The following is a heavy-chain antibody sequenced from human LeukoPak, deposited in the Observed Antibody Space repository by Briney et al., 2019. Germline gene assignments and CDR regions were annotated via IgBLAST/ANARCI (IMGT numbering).Heavy chain of an antibody. CDR3: ARVRGITMVRGAYDY. Sequence: GASVKVSCKASGYTFDIYDINWVRQATGQGLEWMGWMSPHSGNTDYAQKFQGRITMTRNTSINTAYMELSSLTSDDTAVYYCARVRGITMVRGAYDYWGQGTLVTVSS. J-gene: IGHJ4*02. V-gene: IGHV1-8*01. CDR1: GYTFDIYD. D-gene: IGHD3-10*01. CDR2: MSPHSGNT.